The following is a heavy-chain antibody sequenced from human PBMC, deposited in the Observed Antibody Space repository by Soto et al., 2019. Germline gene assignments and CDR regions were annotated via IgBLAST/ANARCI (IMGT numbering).Heavy chain of an antibody. CDR3: AKDSVPYSLSYYFDY. CDR1: GFTFSSYG. J-gene: IGHJ4*02. CDR2: ISYDGSNK. Sequence: SLRLSCAASGFTFSSYGMHWVRQAPGKGLEWVAVISYDGSNKYYADSVKGRFTISRDNSKNTLYLQMNSLRAEDTAVYYCAKDSVPYSLSYYFDYWGQGTLVTVSS. D-gene: IGHD2-15*01. V-gene: IGHV3-30*18.